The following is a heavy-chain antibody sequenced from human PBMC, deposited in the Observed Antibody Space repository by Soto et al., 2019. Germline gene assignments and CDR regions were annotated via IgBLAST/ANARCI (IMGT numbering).Heavy chain of an antibody. J-gene: IGHJ4*02. D-gene: IGHD2-15*01. V-gene: IGHV4-30-4*01. Sequence: PSETLSLTCTVSDDSISSGDYYWTWIRQPPGKGLEWIGYIFHSGRTDYNPSLTSRVTISVDTSKNIFSLRVNSVTAADTGVYYCARFVVPATRHPDFDYWGQGTLVTVSS. CDR2: IFHSGRT. CDR3: ARFVVPATRHPDFDY. CDR1: DDSISSGDYY.